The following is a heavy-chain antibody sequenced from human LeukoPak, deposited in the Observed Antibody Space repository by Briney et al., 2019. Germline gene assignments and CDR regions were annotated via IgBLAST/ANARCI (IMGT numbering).Heavy chain of an antibody. V-gene: IGHV3-30*18. CDR2: ISYDGSNK. CDR1: GFTFSSYG. CDR3: AKDSGGYTYIFDY. D-gene: IGHD5-18*01. J-gene: IGHJ4*02. Sequence: GRSLRLSCAASGFTFSSYGIRWVRQAPGKGLEWVAVISYDGSNKYYVDSVKGRFTISRDNSKNTLYLQMNSLRAEDTAVYYCAKDSGGYTYIFDYWGQGTLVTVSS.